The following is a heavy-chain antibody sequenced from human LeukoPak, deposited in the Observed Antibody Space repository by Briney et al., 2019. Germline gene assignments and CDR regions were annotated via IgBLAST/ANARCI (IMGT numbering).Heavy chain of an antibody. J-gene: IGHJ5*02. V-gene: IGHV4-34*01. CDR1: GVSFSGYY. CDR3: ARGPDYDFWSGFPSPNWFDP. CDR2: INHSGST. Sequence: SETLSLTCAVYGVSFSGYYWSWIRQPPGKGLEWIGEINHSGSTNYNPSLKSRVTISVDTSKNQFSLKLSSVTAADTAVYYCARGPDYDFWSGFPSPNWFDPWGQGTLVTVSS. D-gene: IGHD3-3*01.